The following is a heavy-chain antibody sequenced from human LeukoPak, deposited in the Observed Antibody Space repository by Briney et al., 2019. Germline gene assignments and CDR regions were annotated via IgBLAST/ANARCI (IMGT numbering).Heavy chain of an antibody. CDR1: GGSFSGYY. V-gene: IGHV4-34*01. Sequence: SETLSLTCAVYGGSFSGYYWSWIRQPPGKGLEWIGEINHSGSTNYNPSLKSRVTISVDTSKNQFSLKLSSVTAADTAVYYCARRGSGWRRWGQGALVTVSS. D-gene: IGHD6-19*01. CDR2: INHSGST. CDR3: ARRGSGWRR. J-gene: IGHJ4*02.